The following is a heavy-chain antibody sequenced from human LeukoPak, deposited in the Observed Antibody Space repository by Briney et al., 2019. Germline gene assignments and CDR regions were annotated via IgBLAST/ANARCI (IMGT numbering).Heavy chain of an antibody. D-gene: IGHD3-10*01. Sequence: GGSLRLSCAASGFTFDDYAMHWVRQAPGKGLEWVSGISWNSGSIGYADSVKGRFTISRDNAKNSLYLQMNSLRAEDTALYYCAKGFTSSTRGDAFDIWGQGTMVTVSS. CDR1: GFTFDDYA. CDR3: AKGFTSSTRGDAFDI. J-gene: IGHJ3*02. V-gene: IGHV3-9*01. CDR2: ISWNSGSI.